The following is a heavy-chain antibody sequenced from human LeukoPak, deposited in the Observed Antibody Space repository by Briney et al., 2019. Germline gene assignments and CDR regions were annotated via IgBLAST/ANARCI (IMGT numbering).Heavy chain of an antibody. V-gene: IGHV4-30-4*08. J-gene: IGHJ4*02. CDR2: IYYSGST. Sequence: SETLSLTCTVSGGSISSGDYYWSWIRQPPGKGLEWIGYIYYSGSTYYNPSLKSRVTIPVDTSKNQFSLKLSSVTAADTAVYYCARVDDYETDYWGQGTLVTVSS. CDR1: GGSISSGDYY. D-gene: IGHD4-17*01. CDR3: ARVDDYETDY.